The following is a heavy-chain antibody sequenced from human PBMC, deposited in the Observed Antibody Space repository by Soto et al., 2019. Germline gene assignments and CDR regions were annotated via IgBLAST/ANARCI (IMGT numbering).Heavy chain of an antibody. V-gene: IGHV1-18*01. Sequence: QVQLVQSGAEVKKPGASVKVSCKASGYTFTSYGISWVRQAPGQGVEWMGWISAYNGNTHYAQKLQGRDKMNTDTSTSTANTQLRRQRYDDTAVYNWTRDRGGYGMDFWGQGTTVTVAS. CDR1: GYTFTSYG. J-gene: IGHJ6*02. D-gene: IGHD3-16*01. CDR2: ISAYNGNT. CDR3: TRDRGGYGMDF.